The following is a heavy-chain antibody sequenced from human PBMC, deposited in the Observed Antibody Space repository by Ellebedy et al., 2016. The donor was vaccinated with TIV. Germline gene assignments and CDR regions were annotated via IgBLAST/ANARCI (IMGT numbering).Heavy chain of an antibody. CDR2: IYYSGST. V-gene: IGHV4-39*07. CDR1: GGSISSSSYY. D-gene: IGHD4-23*01. Sequence: SETLSLTCTVSGGSISSSSYYWGWIRQSPGKGLEWIGSIYYSGSTYYNPSLKSRVTISVDTSKNQFSLKLSSVTAADTAVYYCARVKGPWTTVVNWYFDLWGRGTLVTVSS. J-gene: IGHJ2*01. CDR3: ARVKGPWTTVVNWYFDL.